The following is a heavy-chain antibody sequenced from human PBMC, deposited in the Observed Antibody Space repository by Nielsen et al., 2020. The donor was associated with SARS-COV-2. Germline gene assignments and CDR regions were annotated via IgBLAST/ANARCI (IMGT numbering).Heavy chain of an antibody. Sequence: ASVKVSCKASGYTFTSYYMHWVRQAPGQGLEWMGIINPSGGSTSYAQKFQGRVTMTRDTSTSTANMELSSLRSEDTAVYYCARSMSGYDSYYYYGMDVWGQGTTVTVSS. CDR2: INPSGGST. J-gene: IGHJ6*02. V-gene: IGHV1-46*01. D-gene: IGHD5-12*01. CDR1: GYTFTSYY. CDR3: ARSMSGYDSYYYYGMDV.